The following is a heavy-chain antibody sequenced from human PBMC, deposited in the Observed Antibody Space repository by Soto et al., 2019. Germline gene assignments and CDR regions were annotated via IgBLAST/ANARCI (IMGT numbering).Heavy chain of an antibody. Sequence: GASVKVSCKASGCTFSSYAISWVRQAPGQGLEWMGGIIPIFGTANYAQKFQGRVTITADESTSTAYMELSSLRSEDTAVYYCARTHYYDSSGYLDYWGQGTLVTVSS. V-gene: IGHV1-69*13. CDR3: ARTHYYDSSGYLDY. D-gene: IGHD3-22*01. CDR2: IIPIFGTA. J-gene: IGHJ4*02. CDR1: GCTFSSYA.